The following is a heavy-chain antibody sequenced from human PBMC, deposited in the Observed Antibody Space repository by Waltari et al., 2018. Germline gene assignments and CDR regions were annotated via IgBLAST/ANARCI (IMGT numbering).Heavy chain of an antibody. V-gene: IGHV3-53*01. CDR3: ARDPPDSSGWSGAFDY. D-gene: IGHD6-19*01. Sequence: EVQLVESGGGLIQPGGSLRLSCAASGFTVSSNYMSWSLQAPGKGLEWVSVIYSGGSTYYADSVKGRFTISRDNSKNTLYLQMNSLRAEDTAVYYCARDPPDSSGWSGAFDYWGQGTLVTVSS. CDR2: IYSGGST. J-gene: IGHJ4*02. CDR1: GFTVSSNY.